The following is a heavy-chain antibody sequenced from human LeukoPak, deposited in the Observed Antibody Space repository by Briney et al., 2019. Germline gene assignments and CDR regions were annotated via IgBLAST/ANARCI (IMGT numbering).Heavy chain of an antibody. Sequence: PSETLSLTCAVYGGSFSGYYWSWIRQPPGKGLEWIGEINHSGSTNYNPSLKSRVTISVDTSKNQFSLKLSSVTAADTAVYYCARVKRWLRHQFDYWGQGTLVTVSS. V-gene: IGHV4-34*01. D-gene: IGHD5-12*01. CDR1: GGSFSGYY. CDR3: ARVKRWLRHQFDY. CDR2: INHSGST. J-gene: IGHJ4*02.